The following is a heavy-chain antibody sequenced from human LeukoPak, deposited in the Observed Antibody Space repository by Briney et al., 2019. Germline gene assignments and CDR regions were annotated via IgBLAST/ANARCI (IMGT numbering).Heavy chain of an antibody. J-gene: IGHJ5*02. Sequence: PSETLSLTCTVSGGSISSYSWSWIRQPAGKGLEWIGRIYTSGSTNYNPSLKSRVTMSVDTSKNQFSLKLSSVTAADTAVYYCAREGVGSSGWYRWFDPWGQGTLVTVSS. CDR2: IYTSGST. CDR3: AREGVGSSGWYRWFDP. CDR1: GGSISSYS. D-gene: IGHD6-19*01. V-gene: IGHV4-4*07.